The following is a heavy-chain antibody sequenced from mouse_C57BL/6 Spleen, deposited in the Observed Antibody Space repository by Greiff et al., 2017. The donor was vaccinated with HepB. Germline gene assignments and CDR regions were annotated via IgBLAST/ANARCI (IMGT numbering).Heavy chain of an antibody. D-gene: IGHD1-1*01. CDR2: IDPETGGT. J-gene: IGHJ2*01. CDR1: GYTFTDYE. V-gene: IGHV1-15*01. Sequence: VQLVESGAELVRPGASVTLSCKASGYTFTDYEMHWVKQTPVHGLEWIGAIDPETGGTAYNQKFKGKAILTADKSSSTAYMELRSLTSEDSAVYYCTRSGLRRGFDYWGQGTTLTVSS. CDR3: TRSGLRRGFDY.